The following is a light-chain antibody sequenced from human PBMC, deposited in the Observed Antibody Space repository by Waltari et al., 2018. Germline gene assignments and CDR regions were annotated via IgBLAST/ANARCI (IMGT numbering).Light chain of an antibody. V-gene: IGLV2-23*02. CDR3: CSYAGGTTYV. CDR2: EVS. Sequence: QPALTQPASVSGSPGQSITLPCTGTSSDVGNYKVVSWYQQYPGKAPKSIIYEVSEGPSGVSTRFSGSKSGKTASLTISGLQAEDEADYNCCSYAGGTTYVFGTGTKVTVL. CDR1: SSDVGNYKV. J-gene: IGLJ1*01.